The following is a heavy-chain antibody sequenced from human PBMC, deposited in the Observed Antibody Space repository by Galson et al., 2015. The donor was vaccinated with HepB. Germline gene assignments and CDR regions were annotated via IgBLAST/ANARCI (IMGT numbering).Heavy chain of an antibody. CDR1: GYTFTSYA. Sequence: SVKVSCKASGYTFTSYAMHWVRQAPGQRLEWMGGIIPIFGTANYAQKFQGRVTITADESTSTAYMELSSLRSEDTAVYYCARDLGYCSSTSCHSGWFDPWGQGTLVTVSS. V-gene: IGHV1-69*13. CDR3: ARDLGYCSSTSCHSGWFDP. D-gene: IGHD2-2*01. J-gene: IGHJ5*02. CDR2: IIPIFGTA.